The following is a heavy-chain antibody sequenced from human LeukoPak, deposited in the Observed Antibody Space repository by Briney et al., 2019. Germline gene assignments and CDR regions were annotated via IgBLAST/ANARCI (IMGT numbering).Heavy chain of an antibody. D-gene: IGHD2-15*01. V-gene: IGHV1-69*04. CDR2: IIPIFGIA. Sequence: ASVKVSCKASGGTFSSYAISWVRQAPGQGLEWMGRIIPIFGIANYAQKFQGRVTITADKSTSTAYMELSSLRSEDTAVYYCARGRGCSGGSCYSTGNYFDYWGQGTLVTVSS. CDR1: GGTFSSYA. CDR3: ARGRGCSGGSCYSTGNYFDY. J-gene: IGHJ4*02.